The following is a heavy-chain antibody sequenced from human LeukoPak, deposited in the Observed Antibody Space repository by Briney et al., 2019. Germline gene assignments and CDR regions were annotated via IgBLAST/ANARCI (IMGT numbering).Heavy chain of an antibody. CDR1: GFTFSTYT. Sequence: GGSLRLSCAASGFTFSTYTMNWVRQAPGKGLEWVSGINGSGGSTFYADSVKGRFTISRDNSKNTLYLEMNSLRAEDTALFYCAKSGDQVTVTKLDYWGQGTLVTVSS. CDR3: AKSGDQVTVTKLDY. J-gene: IGHJ4*02. V-gene: IGHV3-23*01. D-gene: IGHD4-17*01. CDR2: INGSGGST.